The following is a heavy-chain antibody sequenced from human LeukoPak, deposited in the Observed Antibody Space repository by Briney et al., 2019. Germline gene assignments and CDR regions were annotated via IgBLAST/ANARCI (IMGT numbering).Heavy chain of an antibody. J-gene: IGHJ4*02. Sequence: GASVKVSCKASGFTFTSYDINWVRQATGQGLEWMGWMNPNSGNTGYAQKFQGRVTMTRNTSISTAYMELSSLRSEDTAVYYCARGLKAAAGPPFFVYWGQGPLVTVSS. D-gene: IGHD6-13*01. CDR2: MNPNSGNT. CDR1: GFTFTSYD. CDR3: ARGLKAAAGPPFFVY. V-gene: IGHV1-8*01.